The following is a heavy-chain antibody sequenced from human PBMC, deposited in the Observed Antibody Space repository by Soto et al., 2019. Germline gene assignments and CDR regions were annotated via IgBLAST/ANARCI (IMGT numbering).Heavy chain of an antibody. V-gene: IGHV4-4*07. CDR1: GAYTRAFS. D-gene: IGHD7-27*01. J-gene: IGHJ1*01. CDR3: ARETGESLTYEAN. Sequence: QVQQQEAGPGLVKLSDTLSLTCRVSGAYTRAFSWIWIRQPAGKGLLWIVRITINGNTQKNPSFKTRVTMSNDTSRNHCSLNLQSATAADTSLSYCARETGESLTYEANWGPVTLVNVSS. CDR2: ITINGNT.